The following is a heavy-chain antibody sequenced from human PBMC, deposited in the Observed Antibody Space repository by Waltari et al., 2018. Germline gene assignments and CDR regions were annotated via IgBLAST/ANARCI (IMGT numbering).Heavy chain of an antibody. J-gene: IGHJ6*02. Sequence: EEQLLESGGGLVQPGDSLRLSCAGSGFRFSNYWMNWVRQAPGKGLVGVPRMSDDGTSISYSDSVKGRFTISRDNAKNTVYLQMKRLRVEDTAVYYCARLAPRTYRSPVPGRHYYYGMDVWGQGTTVTVSS. CDR2: MSDDGTSI. CDR3: ARLAPRTYRSPVPGRHYYYGMDV. V-gene: IGHV3-74*01. D-gene: IGHD3-10*01. CDR1: GFRFSNYW.